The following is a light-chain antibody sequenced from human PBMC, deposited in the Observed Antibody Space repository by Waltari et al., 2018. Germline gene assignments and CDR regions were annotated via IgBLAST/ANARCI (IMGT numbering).Light chain of an antibody. V-gene: IGLV2-23*02. J-gene: IGLJ3*02. CDR3: CSYAGSSTV. CDR1: SSDVGSYNL. CDR2: EVS. Sequence: QSALTQPASVSGSPGQSLTISCTGTSSDVGSYNLFSWYQQHPGKAPKLMIYEVSKRPSGVSNRFSGSKSGNTASLTISGLQAEDEADYYCCSYAGSSTVFGGGTKLTVL.